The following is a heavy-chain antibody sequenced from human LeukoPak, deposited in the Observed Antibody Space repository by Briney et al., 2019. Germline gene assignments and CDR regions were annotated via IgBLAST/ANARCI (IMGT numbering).Heavy chain of an antibody. CDR3: AKDNGANAFDI. J-gene: IGHJ3*02. CDR2: ISYDGSNK. CDR1: GFTFSSYG. V-gene: IGHV3-30*18. Sequence: GGSLRLSCAASGFTFSSYGMHWVRQAPGKGLEWVAVISYDGSNKYYADSVKGRFTISRDNSKNTLYLQMNSLRAEDTAVYHCAKDNGANAFDIWGQGTMVTVSS.